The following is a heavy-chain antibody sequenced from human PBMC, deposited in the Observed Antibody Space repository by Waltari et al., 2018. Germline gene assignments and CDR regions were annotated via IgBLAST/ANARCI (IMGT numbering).Heavy chain of an antibody. CDR2: FEPEDGET. CDR1: GYTLTELS. V-gene: IGHV1-24*01. J-gene: IGHJ3*02. Sequence: QVQLVQSGAEVKKPGASVKVSCKVSGYTLTELSMHWVRQAPGKGLEWMGGFEPEDGETIYSQKFQGRVTMTEDTSTDTAYMELSSLRSEDTAVYYCATAISSITIVGVAIDAFDIWGQGTMVTVSS. D-gene: IGHD3-3*01. CDR3: ATAISSITIVGVAIDAFDI.